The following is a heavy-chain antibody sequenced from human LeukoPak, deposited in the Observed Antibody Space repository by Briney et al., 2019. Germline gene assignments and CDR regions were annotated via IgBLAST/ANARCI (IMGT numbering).Heavy chain of an antibody. J-gene: IGHJ4*02. CDR1: GFTFSSYT. CDR3: ARISGLGAREYLDH. V-gene: IGHV3-48*02. CDR2: VSASGSAT. D-gene: IGHD2/OR15-2a*01. Sequence: GGSLRLSCAVSGFTFSSYTMNWVRQAPGKGLEWVSYVSASGSATYYGDSVKGRFTISRDNAKNSVYMQMNSLRDEDTAVYYCARISGLGAREYLDHWGQGTLVTVSS.